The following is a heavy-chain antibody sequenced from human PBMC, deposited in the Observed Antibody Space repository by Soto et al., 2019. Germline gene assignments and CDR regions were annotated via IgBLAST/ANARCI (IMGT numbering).Heavy chain of an antibody. Sequence: EVQLVESGGGLIQPGGSLRLSCAVSGFTVSYNYMNWVRQAPGKGLEWVSVIYIGGDTFYADSVKGRFTISRDNSKNTLYLLMKSRRAEDTAVYYCARGMYGSGSYYIADAFDMWGQGTMVTVSS. CDR3: ARGMYGSGSYYIADAFDM. D-gene: IGHD3-10*01. J-gene: IGHJ3*02. CDR2: IYIGGDT. CDR1: GFTVSYNY. V-gene: IGHV3-53*01.